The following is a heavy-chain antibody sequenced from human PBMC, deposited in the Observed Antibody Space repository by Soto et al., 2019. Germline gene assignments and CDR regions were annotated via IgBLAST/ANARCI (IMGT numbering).Heavy chain of an antibody. Sequence: QVRLQESGPGLVKPSETLSLTCTVSGGSISSYYWSWIRQPPGRGLEWIGDIYYSGNTNYNPSLNSRVTISVDTSRSQFSLELKSVTAADTAVYYCARALSYHDVLTGRGWVFYFDYWGQGALVIVSS. V-gene: IGHV4-59*01. CDR2: IYYSGNT. CDR1: GGSISSYY. J-gene: IGHJ4*02. D-gene: IGHD3-9*01. CDR3: ARALSYHDVLTGRGWVFYFDY.